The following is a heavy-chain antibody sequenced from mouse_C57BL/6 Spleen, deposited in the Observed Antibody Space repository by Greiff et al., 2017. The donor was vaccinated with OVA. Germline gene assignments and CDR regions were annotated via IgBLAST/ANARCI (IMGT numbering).Heavy chain of an antibody. D-gene: IGHD3-2*02. J-gene: IGHJ3*01. Sequence: VKLMESGAELVKPGASVKISCKASGYAFSSYWMNWVKQRPGKGLEWIGQIYPGDGDTNYNGKFKGKATLTADKSSSTAYMQLSSLTSEDSAVYFCARGDSSGYGWFAYWGQGTLVTVSA. CDR2: IYPGDGDT. CDR1: GYAFSSYW. CDR3: ARGDSSGYGWFAY. V-gene: IGHV1-80*01.